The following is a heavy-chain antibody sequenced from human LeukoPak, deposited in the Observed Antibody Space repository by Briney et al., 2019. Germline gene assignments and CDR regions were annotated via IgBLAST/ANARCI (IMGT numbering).Heavy chain of an antibody. Sequence: GGSLRLSCAASGFTFSSYTMNWVRQAPGKGLEWVSSISSSSSYIYYADSVKGRFTISRDNAKNPLYLQMNSLRAEDTAVYYCVDDSSGYYAYWGQGTLVTVSS. J-gene: IGHJ4*02. V-gene: IGHV3-21*01. CDR2: ISSSSSYI. CDR3: VDDSSGYYAY. D-gene: IGHD3-22*01. CDR1: GFTFSSYT.